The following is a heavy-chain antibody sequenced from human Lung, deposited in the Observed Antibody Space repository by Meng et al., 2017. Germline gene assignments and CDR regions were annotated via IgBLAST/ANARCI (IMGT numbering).Heavy chain of an antibody. CDR3: ARSQQWLDS. V-gene: IGHV6-1*01. CDR2: TYYRSKWYN. Sequence: QVHLQQSGPGLVKPSQTLSPTCSISGDSFSSNSAAWNWIRQSPSRVLEWLGRTYYRSKWYNGYAVSVRSRITINPDTSKNQFSLQLNSVTPEDTAVYYCARSQQWLDSWGQGTLVTVSS. J-gene: IGHJ4*02. CDR1: GDSFSSNSAA. D-gene: IGHD6-19*01.